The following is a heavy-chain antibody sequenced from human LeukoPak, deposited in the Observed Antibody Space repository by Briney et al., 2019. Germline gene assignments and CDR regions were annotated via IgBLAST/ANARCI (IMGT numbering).Heavy chain of an antibody. CDR3: ARPLVAAAGKAPQDY. D-gene: IGHD6-13*01. V-gene: IGHV3-21*01. Sequence: GGSLRLSCAASGFTFSDYSMNWVRQAPGKGLEWVSSISSSSSYIYYADSVKGRFTISRDNAKNSLYLQMNSLRAEDTAVYYCARPLVAAAGKAPQDYWGQGTLVTVSS. CDR1: GFTFSDYS. J-gene: IGHJ4*02. CDR2: ISSSSSYI.